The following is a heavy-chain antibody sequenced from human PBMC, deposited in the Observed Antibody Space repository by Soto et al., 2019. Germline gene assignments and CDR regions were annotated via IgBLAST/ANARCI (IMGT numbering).Heavy chain of an antibody. CDR1: GGSISSYY. CDR3: ARGTASLDY. Sequence: QVQLQESGPGLVKPSETLSLTCTVSGGSISSYYWSWIRQPPGKGLEWIGYIYYSGSTNYNPSLKSRVTISVDTSKNQFSLKLSSVPAADTAVYYCARGTASLDYWGQGTLVTVSS. V-gene: IGHV4-59*01. J-gene: IGHJ4*02. CDR2: IYYSGST.